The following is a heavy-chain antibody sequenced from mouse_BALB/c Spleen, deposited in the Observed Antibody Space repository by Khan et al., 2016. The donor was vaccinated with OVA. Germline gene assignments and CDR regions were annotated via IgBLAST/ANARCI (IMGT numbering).Heavy chain of an antibody. CDR1: GFTFSTYA. CDR3: ARSPYGNFGY. V-gene: IGHV5-9-3*01. D-gene: IGHD2-1*01. Sequence: EVKLVESGGGLVKPGGSLKLSCEVSGFTFSTYAMSWVRQTPEKRLEWVASISSDGDYTFYLDSVKGRFTISRDHAKNNLYLEMSSLSSDDTAMFYCARSPYGNFGYWGQGTLVTVSA. J-gene: IGHJ3*02. CDR2: ISSDGDYT.